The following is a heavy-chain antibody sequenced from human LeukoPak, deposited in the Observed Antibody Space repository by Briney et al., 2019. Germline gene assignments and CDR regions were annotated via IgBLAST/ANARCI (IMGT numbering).Heavy chain of an antibody. CDR3: ARQSGPYFNY. V-gene: IGHV4-39*01. CDR1: GVSISSISYY. CDR2: IYYTGST. J-gene: IGHJ4*02. Sequence: SETLSLTCPVSGVSISSISYYWAWIRQPPGKGLEWIGSIYYTGSTYYNPSLKSRVTISVDTSKNQFSLNLSSVTAADTAVYYCARQSGPYFNYWGQGTLVTVSS.